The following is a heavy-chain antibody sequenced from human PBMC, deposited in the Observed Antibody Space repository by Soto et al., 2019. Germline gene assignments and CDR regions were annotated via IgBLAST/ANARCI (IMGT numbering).Heavy chain of an antibody. CDR2: IYYSGST. Sequence: SETQSLTCTVSGGYISSGGYYLSWIRQHPGKGLEWIGYIYYSGSTYYNPSLKSRVTISVDTSKNQFSLKLSSVTAADTAVYYCASGRITMVRGVPYFDYWGQGTLVTVSS. D-gene: IGHD3-10*01. CDR1: GGYISSGGYY. V-gene: IGHV4-31*03. J-gene: IGHJ4*02. CDR3: ASGRITMVRGVPYFDY.